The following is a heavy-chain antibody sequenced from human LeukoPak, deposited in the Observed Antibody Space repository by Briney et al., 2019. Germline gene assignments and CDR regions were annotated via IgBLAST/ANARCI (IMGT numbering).Heavy chain of an antibody. Sequence: GGSLRLSCAASGFTFRNHAVNWVRQAPGKGLEWVSVISGSGETTYYADSVKGRFTISRDISQNTLYLQMSSLRGEDTALYYCAKDRGMVGASVRAFDYWGQGTLVTVSS. CDR2: ISGSGETT. D-gene: IGHD1-26*01. CDR1: GFTFRNHA. V-gene: IGHV3-23*01. CDR3: AKDRGMVGASVRAFDY. J-gene: IGHJ4*02.